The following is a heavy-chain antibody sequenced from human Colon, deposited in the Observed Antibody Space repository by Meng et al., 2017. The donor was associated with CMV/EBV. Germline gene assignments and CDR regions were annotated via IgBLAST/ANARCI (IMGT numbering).Heavy chain of an antibody. CDR1: GFSVSRNY. J-gene: IGHJ5*02. CDR2: IYDTGSR. D-gene: IGHD2-21*02. V-gene: IGHV3-53*01. Sequence: GESLKISCAASGFSVSRNYVSWVRQGPGKGLEWLAVIYDTGSRYYADSVKGRFTVSRDESKNTVFLQMNNLRPEDTAVYYCARNRLECGGDCYFADSWGQGTLVIVSS. CDR3: ARNRLECGGDCYFADS.